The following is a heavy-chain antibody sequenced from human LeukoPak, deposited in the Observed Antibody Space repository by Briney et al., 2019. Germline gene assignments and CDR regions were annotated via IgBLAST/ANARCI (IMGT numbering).Heavy chain of an antibody. CDR2: INPSGGST. V-gene: IGHV1-46*01. Sequence: GASVKVSCKASGYTFTSYYMHWVRQAPGHGLEWMGIINPSGGSTSYAQKFQGRVTMTRDMSTSTVYMELSSLRAEDTAVYYCARKVVGQKPPKNWFDPWGQGTLVTVSS. D-gene: IGHD2-15*01. CDR1: GYTFTSYY. CDR3: ARKVVGQKPPKNWFDP. J-gene: IGHJ5*02.